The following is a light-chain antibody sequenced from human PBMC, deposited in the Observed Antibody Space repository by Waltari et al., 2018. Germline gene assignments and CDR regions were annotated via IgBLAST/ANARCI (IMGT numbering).Light chain of an antibody. Sequence: QTVVTQAPSLSVSPGGTVTLTCGLSSGSVSAAHYPYWFQQAPGQAPRTLTFDTTTRSSGVPDRFSGSILDNKAALTITGAQAEDECDYYCALSMGSGIWVFGGGTKLTVL. CDR3: ALSMGSGIWV. V-gene: IGLV8-61*01. CDR1: SGSVSAAHY. CDR2: DTT. J-gene: IGLJ3*02.